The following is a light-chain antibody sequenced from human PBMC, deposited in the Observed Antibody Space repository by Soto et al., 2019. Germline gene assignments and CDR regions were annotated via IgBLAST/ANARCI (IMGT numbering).Light chain of an antibody. CDR2: EVS. V-gene: IGLV2-23*02. Sequence: QSALTQPASVSGSPGQSITISCTGTSSDVGSYNLVSWYQQHPGKAPQVMIYEVSKRPSGVSTRFSGSKSGNTASLTISGLQAEDEAVYYCCSYAGSSTYVFGTGTKVTVL. CDR3: CSYAGSSTYV. CDR1: SSDVGSYNL. J-gene: IGLJ1*01.